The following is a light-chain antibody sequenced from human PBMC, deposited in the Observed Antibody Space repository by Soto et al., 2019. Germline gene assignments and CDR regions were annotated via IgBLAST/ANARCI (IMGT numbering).Light chain of an antibody. CDR2: DAS. CDR3: QKYDSAPFT. J-gene: IGKJ5*01. V-gene: IGKV1-33*01. CDR1: QDISNY. Sequence: DIQMTQSPSSLSASVGDRVTITCQASQDISNYLNWYQQKPGKAPKLLIYDASNLETGVPSRFSGGGSGTDFTLTISSLLPEDVATYYCQKYDSAPFTFGQGTRLEI.